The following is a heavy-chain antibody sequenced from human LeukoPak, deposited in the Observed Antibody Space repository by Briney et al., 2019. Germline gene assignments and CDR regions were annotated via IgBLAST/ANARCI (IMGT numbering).Heavy chain of an antibody. V-gene: IGHV3-23*01. CDR3: AKRLAMTGTYHFDY. CDR1: GFTFSTYC. Sequence: SGGSLRLSCAASGFTFSTYCMHWVRQAPGKGLEWVSRISGTGGTTFYADSVKGRFTISRDNSKNTLYLQMNSLRAEDTAVYYCAKRLAMTGTYHFDYWGQGTLVTVSS. CDR2: ISGTGGTT. J-gene: IGHJ4*02. D-gene: IGHD6-19*01.